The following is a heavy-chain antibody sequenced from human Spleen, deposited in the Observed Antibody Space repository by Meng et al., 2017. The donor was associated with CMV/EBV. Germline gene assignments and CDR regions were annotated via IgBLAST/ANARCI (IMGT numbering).Heavy chain of an antibody. CDR1: GFTFGDYT. Sequence: GESLKISCTASGFTFGDYTMTWVRQAPGKGLEWVGFIRGKAYGGTTEYAASVKGRFTISRDDSKSIAYLQMNSLKTEDTAVYYCTRGGTYYYDSSGYSRVDYWGQGTLVTVSS. CDR2: IRGKAYGGTT. D-gene: IGHD3-22*01. CDR3: TRGGTYYYDSSGYSRVDY. J-gene: IGHJ4*02. V-gene: IGHV3-49*04.